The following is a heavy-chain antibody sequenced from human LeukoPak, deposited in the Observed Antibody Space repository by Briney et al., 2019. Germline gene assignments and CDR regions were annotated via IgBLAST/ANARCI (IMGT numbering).Heavy chain of an antibody. CDR1: GFTFSSYW. V-gene: IGHV3-7*03. CDR2: IKQDGSEK. Sequence: QPGGSLRLSCAASGFTFSSYWMSWVRQAPGKGLEWVANIKQDGSEKYYVDSVKGRFTISRDNAKNSLYLQMNSLRAEDTAVYYCARGRPGSGWYFDYWGQGTPVTVSS. CDR3: ARGRPGSGWYFDY. J-gene: IGHJ4*02. D-gene: IGHD6-19*01.